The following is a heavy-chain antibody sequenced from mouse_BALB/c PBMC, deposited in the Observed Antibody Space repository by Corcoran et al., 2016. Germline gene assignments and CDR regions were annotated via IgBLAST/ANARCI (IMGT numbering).Heavy chain of an antibody. D-gene: IGHD1-1*01. CDR3: ARGYGSSYNWYFDV. Sequence: QIQLVQSGPELKKPGETVKISCKASGYTFTNYGMNWVKQAPGKGLKWMGWINTYTGEPTYADDVKGRFAFSLETSASTAYLQINNLKNEDTATYFCARGYGSSYNWYFDVWGAGTTVTVSS. CDR2: INTYTGEP. CDR1: GYTFTNYG. V-gene: IGHV9-3-1*01. J-gene: IGHJ1*01.